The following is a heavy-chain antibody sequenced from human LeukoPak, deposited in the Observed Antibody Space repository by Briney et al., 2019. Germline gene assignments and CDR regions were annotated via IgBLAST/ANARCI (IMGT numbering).Heavy chain of an antibody. CDR2: ISSSSYI. CDR1: GFTFSSYS. J-gene: IGHJ4*02. CDR3: ARGLKDCSSTSCYTFDY. D-gene: IGHD2-2*01. Sequence: GGSLRLSCAASGFTFSSYSMNWVRQAPGKGLEWVSSISSSSYIYYADSVKGRFTISRDNAKNSLYLQMNSLRAEDTAVYYCARGLKDCSSTSCYTFDYWGQGTLVTVSS. V-gene: IGHV3-21*01.